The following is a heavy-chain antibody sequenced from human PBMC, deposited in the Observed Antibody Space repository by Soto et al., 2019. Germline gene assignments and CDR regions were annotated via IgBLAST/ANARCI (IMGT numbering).Heavy chain of an antibody. CDR3: ARQGSSTATNLNAVWGFYGMDV. Sequence: GESLKISCKGSGYSFTSYWIDWVRQMPGKGLEWMGIINPGDSDTRYSPSFQGQVTISVDKSITTAFLQWSSLKASDTAMYYCARQGSSTATNLNAVWGFYGMDVWGQGTTVTVSS. J-gene: IGHJ6*02. V-gene: IGHV5-51*01. CDR2: INPGDSDT. D-gene: IGHD3-16*01. CDR1: GYSFTSYW.